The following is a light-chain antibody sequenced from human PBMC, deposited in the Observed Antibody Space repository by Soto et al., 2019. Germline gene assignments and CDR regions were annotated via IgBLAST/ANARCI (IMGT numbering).Light chain of an antibody. CDR2: DNT. CDR3: QSFDRDLSGVL. CDR1: GSNIGAGYD. J-gene: IGLJ3*02. V-gene: IGLV1-40*01. Sequence: QAVVTQPPSVSAAPGQRVTISCSGSGSNIGAGYDVHWYQQLPGSAPQLLIYDNTNRPSGVPDRFSGSRSGTSASLAITRLQAEDEADYYCQSFDRDLSGVLFGGGTKLTVL.